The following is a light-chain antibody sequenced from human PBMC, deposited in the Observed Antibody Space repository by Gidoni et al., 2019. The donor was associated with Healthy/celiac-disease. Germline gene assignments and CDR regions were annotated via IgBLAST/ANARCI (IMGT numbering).Light chain of an antibody. CDR2: GNN. Sequence: QPVLTQPPSVSGAPGQRVTISCTGSSSNIGAGYDVHWYPPLPGTAPKLLIYGNNNRPSGVPDRFSGSKSGTSASLAITGLQAEDEADYYCQSYDSSLSGSWVFGGGTKLTVL. CDR1: SSNIGAGYD. V-gene: IGLV1-40*01. J-gene: IGLJ3*02. CDR3: QSYDSSLSGSWV.